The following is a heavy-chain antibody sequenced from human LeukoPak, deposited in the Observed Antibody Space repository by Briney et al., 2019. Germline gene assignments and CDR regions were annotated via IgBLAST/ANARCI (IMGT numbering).Heavy chain of an antibody. CDR2: IYYSGST. Sequence: SETLSLTCTVSGGSISSYYWSWIRQPPGKGLEWIGYIYYSGSTNYNPSLKSRVTISVDTSKNQFSLKLSSVTAADTAVYYCARIGYYYDSSGYQPYNWFDPWGQGTLVTVSS. CDR1: GGSISSYY. D-gene: IGHD3-22*01. J-gene: IGHJ5*02. V-gene: IGHV4-59*01. CDR3: ARIGYYYDSSGYQPYNWFDP.